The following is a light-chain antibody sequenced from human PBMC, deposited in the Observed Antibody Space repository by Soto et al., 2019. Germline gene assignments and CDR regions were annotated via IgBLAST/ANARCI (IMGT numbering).Light chain of an antibody. CDR2: AAS. V-gene: IGKV1-39*01. CDR3: QQSYSTPFT. Sequence: DIQMTQSPSSLSASVGDRVTITCRASQSISSYLNWYQQKPGKAPKFLISAASSLQSGVPSRSSGSGSGTDFTLTIINLQPEDFATYYCQQSYSTPFTFGPGTKVDIK. CDR1: QSISSY. J-gene: IGKJ3*01.